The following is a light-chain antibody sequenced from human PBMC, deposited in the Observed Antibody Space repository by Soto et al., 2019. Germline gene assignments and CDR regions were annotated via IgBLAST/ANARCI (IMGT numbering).Light chain of an antibody. J-gene: IGKJ5*01. CDR1: QSVSSW. Sequence: PSTLSSSVGARVTITCRASQSVSSWLAWYQQKPGKAPKLLIYDASSLESGVPSRFSGSGSGTESTLTISSLQPDDFATYYCQQYNSYPITFGQGTLLEIK. V-gene: IGKV1-5*01. CDR3: QQYNSYPIT. CDR2: DAS.